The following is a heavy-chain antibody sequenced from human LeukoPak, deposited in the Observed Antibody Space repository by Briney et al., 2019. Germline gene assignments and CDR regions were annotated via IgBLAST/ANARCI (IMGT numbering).Heavy chain of an antibody. V-gene: IGHV1-2*02. Sequence: ASVKVSCKASGYTFTGYYIHWVRQAPGQGLECMGWINPNSGGTNYAQKFQGRVTMTRDTSISTAFMELNRLRSDDTAVYYCARGGSGSYFSWLDPWGQGTLVTVSS. D-gene: IGHD3-10*01. J-gene: IGHJ5*02. CDR3: ARGGSGSYFSWLDP. CDR1: GYTFTGYY. CDR2: INPNSGGT.